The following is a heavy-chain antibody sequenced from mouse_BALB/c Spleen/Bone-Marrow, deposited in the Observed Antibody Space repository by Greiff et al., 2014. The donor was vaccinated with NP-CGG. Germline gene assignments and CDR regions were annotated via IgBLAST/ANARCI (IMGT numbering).Heavy chain of an antibody. CDR2: INPSNGGT. CDR3: TRYGYDPLYAMDY. Sequence: QVQLQQPGAELVKPGASVKLSCKASGYTFTSYYMYWVKQRPGQGLEWIGGINPSNGGTNFNEKFKSKATLTVDKSSSTAYMQXXSLTSEDSAVYYCTRYGYDPLYAMDYWGQGTSVTVSS. V-gene: IGHV1S81*02. J-gene: IGHJ4*01. CDR1: GYTFTSYY. D-gene: IGHD2-3*01.